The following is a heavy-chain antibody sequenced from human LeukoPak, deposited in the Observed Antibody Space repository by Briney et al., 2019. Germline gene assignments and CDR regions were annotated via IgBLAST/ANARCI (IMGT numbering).Heavy chain of an antibody. J-gene: IGHJ4*02. CDR1: GYTFTSYG. D-gene: IGHD3-22*01. V-gene: IGHV1-18*01. CDR3: ARDEGNYYDSSGTFDY. Sequence: ASVKVSCKASGYTFTSYGISWVRQAPGQGLEWMGWISAYSGNTNYAQKLQGRVTMTTDTSTSTAYMELRSLRSDDTAVYYCARDEGNYYDSSGTFDYWGQGTLVTVSS. CDR2: ISAYSGNT.